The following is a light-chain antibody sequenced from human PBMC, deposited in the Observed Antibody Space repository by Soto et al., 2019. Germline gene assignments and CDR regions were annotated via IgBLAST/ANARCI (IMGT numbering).Light chain of an antibody. CDR1: QSVGTK. J-gene: IGKJ5*01. CDR3: HQYDNWFPFT. V-gene: IGKV3-15*01. Sequence: EVVMTQSPATLSVSPGERATLSCRASQSVGTKLGWYQQRPGQAPRLLIYGASTRATGVPARFSGSGSGTEFTLTISSLQSPDSAIYYCHQYDNWFPFTFGQGTRLEIK. CDR2: GAS.